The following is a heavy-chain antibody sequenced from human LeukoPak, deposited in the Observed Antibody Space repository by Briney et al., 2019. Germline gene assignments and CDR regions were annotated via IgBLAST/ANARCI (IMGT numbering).Heavy chain of an antibody. J-gene: IGHJ4*02. CDR3: ARDLMYCDTMSCYDGDFDY. CDR1: GYSFINFG. CDR2: ISAYNHNT. Sequence: GASVKVSRKAFGYSFINFGLSWVRQAPGQGLEWMGWISAYNHNTNYAQKFQGRVTMTIDTSTTTVYMELRSLRSDDTAIYYCARDLMYCDTMSCYDGDFDYWGQGTPVTVSS. V-gene: IGHV1-18*01. D-gene: IGHD2-2*01.